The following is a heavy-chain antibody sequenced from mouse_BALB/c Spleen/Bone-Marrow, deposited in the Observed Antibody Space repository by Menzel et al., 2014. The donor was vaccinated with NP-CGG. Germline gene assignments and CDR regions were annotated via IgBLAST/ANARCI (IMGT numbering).Heavy chain of an antibody. J-gene: IGHJ2*01. V-gene: IGHV14-3*02. CDR2: IDPANGNI. D-gene: IGHD2-4*01. Sequence: VQLKHSGAELVKPGASVKLSCTASGFNIKDIYMHWVKQRPEQGLEWIGRIDPANGNIKYDPKFQGKATITADTSSNTAYLQLSRLTSEDTAVYYCASYHYGYYFYYWGQGTTLTVSS. CDR3: ASYHYGYYFYY. CDR1: GFNIKDIY.